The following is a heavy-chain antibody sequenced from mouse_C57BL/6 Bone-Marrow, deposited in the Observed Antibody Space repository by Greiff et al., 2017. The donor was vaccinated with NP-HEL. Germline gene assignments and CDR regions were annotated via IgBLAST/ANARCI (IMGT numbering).Heavy chain of an antibody. D-gene: IGHD6-1*01. CDR3: ASRSLYWYFDV. CDR2: IDPSDSYT. J-gene: IGHJ1*03. CDR1: GYTFTSYW. V-gene: IGHV1-50*01. Sequence: VKLQQPGAELVKPGASVKLSCKASGYTFTSYWMQWVKQRPGQGLEWIGEIDPSDSYTNYNQKFKGKATLTVDTSSSTAYMQLSSLTSEDSAVYYCASRSLYWYFDVWGTGTTVTVSS.